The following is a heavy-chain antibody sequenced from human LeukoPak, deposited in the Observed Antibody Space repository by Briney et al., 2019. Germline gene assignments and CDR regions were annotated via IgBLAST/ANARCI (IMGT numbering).Heavy chain of an antibody. CDR2: ISYDGGKE. V-gene: IGHV3-30-3*01. CDR1: GFTFSSYA. Sequence: GSLRLSCAASGFTFSSYALHWVRQAPGKGLEWVSVISYDGGKEYYADSVKGRFTISRDNSKNTLYLQMNSLRGEDTAVYYCARDRNSASSNNWFDPWGQGTLVTVSS. D-gene: IGHD6-6*01. J-gene: IGHJ5*02. CDR3: ARDRNSASSNNWFDP.